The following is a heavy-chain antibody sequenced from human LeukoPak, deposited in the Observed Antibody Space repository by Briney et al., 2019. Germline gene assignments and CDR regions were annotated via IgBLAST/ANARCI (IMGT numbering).Heavy chain of an antibody. Sequence: GGSLRLCCAASGFTFNNYWMSWVRQAPGKGLEWVANIKPDGGDKYYVGSVKGRFTISRDNDKNSMCLQMNSLRAEDTAVYYCARERGWVLPSSFDSWGQGTLVTVSS. CDR3: ARERGWVLPSSFDS. J-gene: IGHJ4*02. D-gene: IGHD1-26*01. CDR2: IKPDGGDK. V-gene: IGHV3-7*01. CDR1: GFTFNNYW.